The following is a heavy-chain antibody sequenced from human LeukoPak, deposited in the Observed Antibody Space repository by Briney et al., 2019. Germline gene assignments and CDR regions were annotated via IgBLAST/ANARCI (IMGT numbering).Heavy chain of an antibody. CDR1: GFTFSSYA. CDR2: ISYDGGDK. D-gene: IGHD6-13*01. Sequence: GGSLRLSCAASGFTFSSYAMHWVRQAPGKGLEWVAVISYDGGDKYYADSVKGRFTISRDNSNNTLYLQVNSLRVEDTAMYYCAKDHDVAAAGYFFDYWGQGTLVTVSS. CDR3: AKDHDVAAAGYFFDY. V-gene: IGHV3-30*04. J-gene: IGHJ4*02.